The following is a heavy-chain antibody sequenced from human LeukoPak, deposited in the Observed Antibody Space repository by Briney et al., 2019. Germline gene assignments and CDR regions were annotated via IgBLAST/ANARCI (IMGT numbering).Heavy chain of an antibody. J-gene: IGHJ4*02. Sequence: SETLSLTCAVYGGSFSGYYWSWIRQPPGKGLEWIREINHSGSTNYNPSLKSRVTISVDTSKNQFSLKLSSVTAADTAVYYCARHSLDFWSGYYFRGYYFDYWGQGTLVTVSS. V-gene: IGHV4-34*01. CDR1: GGSFSGYY. D-gene: IGHD3-3*01. CDR2: INHSGST. CDR3: ARHSLDFWSGYYFRGYYFDY.